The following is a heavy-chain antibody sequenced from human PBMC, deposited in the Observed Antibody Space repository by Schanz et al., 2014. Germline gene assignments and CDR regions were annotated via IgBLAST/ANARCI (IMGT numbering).Heavy chain of an antibody. D-gene: IGHD2-15*01. Sequence: VQLVESGGGLVKPGGSLRLSCAASGFTFRDYYMSWIRQAPGKGLEWVSSISHSGGSKYYADSVKGRFTISRDNSKNTLYLQMNSLSADDTAVFYCAKGMGYCSGGTCYDYYYYGLDVWGQGTTVTVSS. CDR1: GFTFRDYY. CDR3: AKGMGYCSGGTCYDYYYYGLDV. CDR2: ISHSGGSK. J-gene: IGHJ6*02. V-gene: IGHV3-23*04.